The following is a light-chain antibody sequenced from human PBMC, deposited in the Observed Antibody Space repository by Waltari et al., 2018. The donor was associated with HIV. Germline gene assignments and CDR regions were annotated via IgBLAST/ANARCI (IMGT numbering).Light chain of an antibody. CDR3: SSYAGSNHVV. J-gene: IGLJ2*01. Sequence: QSALTQPPSASGSPGQSVTISCTGTSSDVGGYNYVYWYQQHPGKAPKLMIDEVSKRPSGVPDRFSGSKSGNTDSLTVSGLQAEDEADYYCSSYAGSNHVVFGGGTKLTVL. CDR1: SSDVGGYNY. V-gene: IGLV2-8*01. CDR2: EVS.